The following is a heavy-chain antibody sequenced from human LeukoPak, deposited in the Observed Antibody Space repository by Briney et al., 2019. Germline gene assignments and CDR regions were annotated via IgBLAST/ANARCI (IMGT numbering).Heavy chain of an antibody. J-gene: IGHJ6*03. CDR1: GITFDGSP. CDR2: IRSKANDYAT. V-gene: IGHV3-73*01. CDR3: QAYYCYYMDV. Sequence: SGGSLKLSCAASGITFDGSPTHWVRQASGKGLEWVGRIRSKANDYATGYGASVKGRFIISRDDSKNMSYLEMNSLTTEDTAVYFCQAYYCYYMDVWGKGTTVTVSS.